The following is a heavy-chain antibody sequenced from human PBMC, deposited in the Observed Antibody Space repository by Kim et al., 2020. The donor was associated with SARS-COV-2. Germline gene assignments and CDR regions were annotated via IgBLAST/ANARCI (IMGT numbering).Heavy chain of an antibody. CDR3: AKDRSIRIAEGSLLRPLES. CDR1: GFRFDDYA. D-gene: IGHD2-21*01. V-gene: IGHV3-9*01. J-gene: IGHJ4*02. CDR2: ISWNCNTI. Sequence: GGSLRLSCAASGFRFDDYALHWVRQAPGKGLEWVSGISWNCNTIDYADSVRGRFTITRDNAKNFVFLQMNSLRPEDTALYYCAKDRSIRIAEGSLLRPLESGGQGTLVTVSS.